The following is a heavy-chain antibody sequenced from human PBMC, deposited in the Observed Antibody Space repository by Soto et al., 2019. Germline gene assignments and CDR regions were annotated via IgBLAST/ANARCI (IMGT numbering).Heavy chain of an antibody. CDR2: IRSKAYGGTT. D-gene: IGHD1-26*01. CDR1: GFTFGDYA. CDR3: TRDQGYSGSYYGY. J-gene: IGHJ4*02. V-gene: IGHV3-49*03. Sequence: GVLRLSCTASGFTFGDYAMSWFRQAPGKGLEWVGFIRSKAYGGTTEYAASVKGRFTISRDDSKSIAYLQMNSLKTEDTAVYYCTRDQGYSGSYYGYWGQGTLVTVSS.